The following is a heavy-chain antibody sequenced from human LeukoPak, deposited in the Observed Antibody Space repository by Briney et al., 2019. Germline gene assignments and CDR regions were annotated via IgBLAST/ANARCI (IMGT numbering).Heavy chain of an antibody. CDR3: ARGIAVAGTSWFDP. CDR1: GYTFTGYY. Sequence: ASVKVSCKASGYTFTGYYMHWVRQAPGQGLEWMGWINPNSGGTNYAQKFQGWVTMTRDTSISTAYMELSRLRSDDTAVYYCARGIAVAGTSWFDPWGQGTLVTVSS. D-gene: IGHD6-19*01. CDR2: INPNSGGT. V-gene: IGHV1-2*04. J-gene: IGHJ5*02.